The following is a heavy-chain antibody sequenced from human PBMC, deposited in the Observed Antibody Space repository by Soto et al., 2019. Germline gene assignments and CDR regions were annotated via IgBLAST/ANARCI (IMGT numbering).Heavy chain of an antibody. CDR3: AGGPVVGATIFDY. V-gene: IGHV4-34*01. D-gene: IGHD1-26*01. Sequence: ETLSLTCAVFGGSFSGYYWSWIRQPPGKGLEWIGEINHSGSTNYNPSLKSRVTISVDTSKKQFSLKMSSVTAADTAVYYCAGGPVVGATIFDYWGQGTQVTVSS. J-gene: IGHJ4*02. CDR2: INHSGST. CDR1: GGSFSGYY.